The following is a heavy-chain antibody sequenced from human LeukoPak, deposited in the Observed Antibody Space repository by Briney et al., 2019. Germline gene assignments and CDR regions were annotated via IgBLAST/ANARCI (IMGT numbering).Heavy chain of an antibody. Sequence: SETLSLTCTVSGGSISSHYWSWIRQPPGKGLEWIGYIYYSGSTNYNPSLKSRVTISVDTSKNQFSLKLSSVTAADMAVYYCARGPDSNYGPPFYWGQGTLVTVSS. V-gene: IGHV4-59*11. CDR2: IYYSGST. D-gene: IGHD4-11*01. CDR3: ARGPDSNYGPPFY. CDR1: GGSISSHY. J-gene: IGHJ4*02.